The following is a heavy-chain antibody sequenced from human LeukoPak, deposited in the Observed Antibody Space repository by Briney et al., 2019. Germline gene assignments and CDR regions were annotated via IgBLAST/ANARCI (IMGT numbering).Heavy chain of an antibody. CDR1: GGSIRSSSYY. V-gene: IGHV4-39*01. J-gene: IGHJ4*02. Sequence: SETLSLTCTVSGGSIRSSSYYWGWIRQPPGKGLEWIGSIYYSGSTYYNPSLKSRVTISVDTPKNQFSLKLSSVTAADTAVYYCARHAPHPMVRGVTIQPDYFDYWGQGTLVTVSS. CDR2: IYYSGST. CDR3: ARHAPHPMVRGVTIQPDYFDY. D-gene: IGHD3-10*01.